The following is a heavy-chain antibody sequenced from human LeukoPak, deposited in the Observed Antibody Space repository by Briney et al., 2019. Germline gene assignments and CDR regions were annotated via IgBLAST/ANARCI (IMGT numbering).Heavy chain of an antibody. Sequence: SETLSLTCTVSGGSISNYYWSWIRQPPGKGLEWIGYIFYSGTTNYNPSLKSRVTISVDTSKNQFSLNLNSVTAADTAVYFCARARDAYKVIDYWGQGTLVTVSS. CDR3: ARARDAYKVIDY. CDR2: IFYSGTT. V-gene: IGHV4-59*01. J-gene: IGHJ4*02. CDR1: GGSISNYY. D-gene: IGHD5-24*01.